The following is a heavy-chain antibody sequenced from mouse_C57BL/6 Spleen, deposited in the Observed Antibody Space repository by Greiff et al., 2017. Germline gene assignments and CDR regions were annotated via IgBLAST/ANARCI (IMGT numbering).Heavy chain of an antibody. Sequence: QVQLQQPGAEFVKPGASVKMSCKASGYTFTSYWITWVKQRPGQGLEWIGDIYPGSGSTNYNEKFKSKATLSVGTSSSTVYMQLSSLTSEDSAVYYCVTTVVAKGYFDVWGTGTTVTVSS. D-gene: IGHD1-1*01. CDR3: VTTVVAKGYFDV. CDR1: GYTFTSYW. V-gene: IGHV1-55*01. J-gene: IGHJ1*03. CDR2: IYPGSGST.